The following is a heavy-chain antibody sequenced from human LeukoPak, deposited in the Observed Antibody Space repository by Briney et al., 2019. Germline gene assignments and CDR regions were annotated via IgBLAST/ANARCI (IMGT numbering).Heavy chain of an antibody. Sequence: ASLKVYCKASGGTFSSYAISWVRQAPGQWLEWMGGIIPIFGTTNYAQKFQDRVTITADESTSTAYMELSSLRSEDTAVYYCARDVRHRYCSSTSCYRGWFDPWGQGTLVTVSS. CDR3: ARDVRHRYCSSTSCYRGWFDP. D-gene: IGHD2-2*01. J-gene: IGHJ5*02. CDR1: GGTFSSYA. V-gene: IGHV1-69*13. CDR2: IIPIFGTT.